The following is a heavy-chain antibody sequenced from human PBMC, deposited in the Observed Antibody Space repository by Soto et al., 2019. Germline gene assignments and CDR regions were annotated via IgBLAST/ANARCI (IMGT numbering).Heavy chain of an antibody. D-gene: IGHD3-22*01. J-gene: IGHJ4*02. CDR2: ISGSGGST. V-gene: IGHV3-23*01. CDR3: AKVSFIVVTTRTFFDY. Sequence: PGGSLRLSCAASGFTFSSYSMNWVRQAPGKGLEWVSVISGSGGSTYYADSVKGRFTISRDNSKNTLYLQVNSLRAEDTAIYYCAKVSFIVVTTRTFFDYWGQGTLVTVSS. CDR1: GFTFSSYS.